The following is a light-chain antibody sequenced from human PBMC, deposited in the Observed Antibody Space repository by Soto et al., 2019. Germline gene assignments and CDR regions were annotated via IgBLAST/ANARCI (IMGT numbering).Light chain of an antibody. V-gene: IGKV1-33*01. J-gene: IGKJ5*01. CDR3: QQYDSVPPFT. CDR1: QDISNY. Sequence: DIQMTQSPSSLSASAGDRVTITCQASQDISNYLNWYQQKPGKAPKLLIYDASNLETGVPTRFSGSGSGTDFTFTISSLQPEDIATYYCQQYDSVPPFTVGQGTRLDI. CDR2: DAS.